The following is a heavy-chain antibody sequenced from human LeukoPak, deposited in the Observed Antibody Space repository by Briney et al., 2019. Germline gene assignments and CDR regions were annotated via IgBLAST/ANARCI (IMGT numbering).Heavy chain of an antibody. CDR3: ATGSLGSYHY. CDR1: GGSFSSGSYY. J-gene: IGHJ4*02. Sequence: SETLSLTCTDSGGSFSSGSYYWSWIRQPPGKGLEWIGYIYYSGSTNYNPSLKSRVTISVDTSKNQFSLKLSSVTAADTAVYYCATGSLGSYHYWGQGTLVTVSS. V-gene: IGHV4-61*01. D-gene: IGHD1-26*01. CDR2: IYYSGST.